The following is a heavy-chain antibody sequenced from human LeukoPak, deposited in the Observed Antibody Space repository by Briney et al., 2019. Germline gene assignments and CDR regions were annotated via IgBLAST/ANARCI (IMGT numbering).Heavy chain of an antibody. V-gene: IGHV4-4*07. CDR2: IYTSGST. Sequence: SETLSLTCTVSGGSISSYYWSWIRQPAGKGLEWIGRIYTSGSTNYNPSLKNRVTMSVDTSKNQFSLKLSSVTAADTAVYYCARHKRSSRTQVLYFDYWGQGTLVTVSS. D-gene: IGHD6-13*01. CDR1: GGSISSYY. CDR3: ARHKRSSRTQVLYFDY. J-gene: IGHJ4*02.